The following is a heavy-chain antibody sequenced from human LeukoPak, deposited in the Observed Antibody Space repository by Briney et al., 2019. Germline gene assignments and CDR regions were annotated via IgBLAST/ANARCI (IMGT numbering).Heavy chain of an antibody. CDR2: INTLDGNT. J-gene: IGHJ4*02. CDR3: ARDRYEFTY. CDR1: GYTFIDYG. D-gene: IGHD3-3*01. Sequence: ASVKVSCKASGYTFIDYGFTWLRQAPGQRLEWMGRINTLDGNTDYAQKFQDRVSMTTDTSTNTAYMELRNLRPDDTAVYYCARDRYEFTYWGQGTLVTVSS. V-gene: IGHV1-18*01.